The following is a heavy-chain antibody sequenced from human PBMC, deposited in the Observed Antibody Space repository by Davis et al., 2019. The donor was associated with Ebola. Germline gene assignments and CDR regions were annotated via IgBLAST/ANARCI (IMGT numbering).Heavy chain of an antibody. Sequence: PGGSLRLSCAASGFTFNTYAMNWVRQAPGKGLEWVSVISGTGDTTYYADSVKGRFTISRDNSKKTLYLQMNSLRAEDTAVYYCAKDRYDNGGDYFDYWGQGTLVTVSS. V-gene: IGHV3-23*01. CDR3: AKDRYDNGGDYFDY. D-gene: IGHD3-22*01. J-gene: IGHJ4*02. CDR1: GFTFNTYA. CDR2: ISGTGDTT.